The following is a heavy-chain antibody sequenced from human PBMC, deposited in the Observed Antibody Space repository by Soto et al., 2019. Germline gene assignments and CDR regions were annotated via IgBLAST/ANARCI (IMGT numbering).Heavy chain of an antibody. J-gene: IGHJ5*02. CDR1: GASITTYY. V-gene: IGHV4-59*01. CDR3: ARDLKEYCSDGKCNWFDP. Sequence: PSETLSLTCTVSGASITTYYWSWIRQPPGKGLEWIGYISYSGSTDYNPSLKSRVTISFDASKNQLSLQVRSATAADAAVYYCARDLKEYCSDGKCNWFDPWGQGNLVTVSS. CDR2: ISYSGST. D-gene: IGHD2-15*01.